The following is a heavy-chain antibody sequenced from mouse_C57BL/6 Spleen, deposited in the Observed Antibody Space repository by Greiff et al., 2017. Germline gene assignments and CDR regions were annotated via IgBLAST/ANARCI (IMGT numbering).Heavy chain of an antibody. D-gene: IGHD2-1*01. CDR3: ARGNYGNSYYFDY. CDR1: GYTFTNYW. CDR2: IYPGGGYT. V-gene: IGHV1-63*01. Sequence: VMLVESGAELVRPGTSVKMSCKASGYTFTNYWIGWAKQRPGHGLEWIGDIYPGGGYTNYNEKFKGKATLTADKSSSTAYMQFSSLTSEDSAIYYCARGNYGNSYYFDYWGQGTTLTVSS. J-gene: IGHJ2*01.